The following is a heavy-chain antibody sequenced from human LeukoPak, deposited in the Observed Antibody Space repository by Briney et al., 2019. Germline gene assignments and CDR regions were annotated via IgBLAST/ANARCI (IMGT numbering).Heavy chain of an antibody. D-gene: IGHD6-19*01. CDR2: ISSSSSTI. Sequence: PGGSLRLSCAASGFTSSSYGMHWVRQAPGKGLEWVSYISSSSSTIYYADSVKGRFTISRDNAKNSLYLQMNSLRAEDTAVYYCAREVGGWVPHFDYWGQGTLVTVSS. CDR3: AREVGGWVPHFDY. V-gene: IGHV3-48*01. CDR1: GFTSSSYG. J-gene: IGHJ4*02.